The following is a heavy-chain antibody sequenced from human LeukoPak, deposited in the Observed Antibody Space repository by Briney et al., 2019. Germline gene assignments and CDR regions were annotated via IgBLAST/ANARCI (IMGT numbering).Heavy chain of an antibody. J-gene: IGHJ1*01. CDR3: ASDCGGDCYPPAEYFQH. D-gene: IGHD2-21*02. CDR2: IIPIFGTA. Sequence: SVRVSCKASGGTFSSNAISWVRQAPGQGLEWMGGIIPIFGTANYAQKFQGRVTITADKSTSTAYMELSSLRSEDTAVYYCASDCGGDCYPPAEYFQHWGQGTLVTVSS. CDR1: GGTFSSNA. V-gene: IGHV1-69*06.